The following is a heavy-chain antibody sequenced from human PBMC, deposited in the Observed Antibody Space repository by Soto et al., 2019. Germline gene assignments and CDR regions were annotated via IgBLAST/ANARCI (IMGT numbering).Heavy chain of an antibody. V-gene: IGHV4-59*01. CDR1: GGSISSYY. CDR2: IYYSGST. D-gene: IGHD4-17*01. CDR3: ARDLSTGSYYFDY. J-gene: IGHJ4*02. Sequence: XGTLSLTCTVSGGSISSYYWSWIRQPPGKALEWIGYIYYSGSTDYNPSLKSRVTISVDTSKNQFSLKLSSVTAADTAVYYCARDLSTGSYYFDYWGQGTLVTVSS.